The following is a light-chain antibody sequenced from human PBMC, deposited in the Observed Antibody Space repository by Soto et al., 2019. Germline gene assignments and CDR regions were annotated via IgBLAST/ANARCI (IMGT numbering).Light chain of an antibody. CDR1: QDISTF. CDR3: QQFEDLPLS. V-gene: IGKV1-33*01. Sequence: DIQMTQSPSSLSASVGDRVSITCQASQDISTFLNWYQQKPGQAPKLLIYDASNLETGVPSRLSGTGSGTDFTLTITSLQSEDVAAYYCQQFEDLPLSFGPGTTVDI. CDR2: DAS. J-gene: IGKJ3*01.